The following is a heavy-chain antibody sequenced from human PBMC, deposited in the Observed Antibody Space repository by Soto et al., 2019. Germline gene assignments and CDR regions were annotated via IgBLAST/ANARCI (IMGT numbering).Heavy chain of an antibody. Sequence: QVQLVQSGGEVKKPGASVKVSCKTSDYTFTGYGISWVRQAPGQGPEWMGWISPYNGNTKYAQSFQGRVTMTTDTSTSTAYMDLRSLRSDDTAVYYCARDYHDSSGFSYAGYWGQGTLVNVSS. D-gene: IGHD3-22*01. CDR2: ISPYNGNT. J-gene: IGHJ4*02. CDR1: DYTFTGYG. V-gene: IGHV1-18*01. CDR3: ARDYHDSSGFSYAGY.